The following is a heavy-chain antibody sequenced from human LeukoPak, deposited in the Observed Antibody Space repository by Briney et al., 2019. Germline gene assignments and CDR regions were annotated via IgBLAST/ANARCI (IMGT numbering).Heavy chain of an antibody. CDR3: ARGGGYGGNLGLGAFDI. CDR1: GGSISSGGYS. J-gene: IGHJ3*02. CDR2: IYHSGST. D-gene: IGHD4-23*01. V-gene: IGHV4-30-2*01. Sequence: PSETLSLTCAVSGGSISSGGYSWSWIRQPPGKGLEWIGYIYHSGSTYCNPSLKSRVTISVDRSKNQFSLKLSSVTAADTAVYYCARGGGYGGNLGLGAFDIWGQGTMVTVSS.